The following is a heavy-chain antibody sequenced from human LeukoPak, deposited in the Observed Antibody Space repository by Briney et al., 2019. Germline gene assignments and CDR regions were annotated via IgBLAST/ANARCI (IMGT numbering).Heavy chain of an antibody. CDR3: VRDSDYYDSSGLDY. V-gene: IGHV3-74*01. D-gene: IGHD3-22*01. J-gene: IGHJ4*02. Sequence: GGSLRLSCAASGFTFGSHRMHWVRQAPGKGLVWVSHISTDGSTTNYVDSVKGRFAISRDNARNTLYLQLSSLRVEDTAIYYCVRDSDYYDSSGLDYWGQGTLVTVSS. CDR1: GFTFGSHR. CDR2: ISTDGSTT.